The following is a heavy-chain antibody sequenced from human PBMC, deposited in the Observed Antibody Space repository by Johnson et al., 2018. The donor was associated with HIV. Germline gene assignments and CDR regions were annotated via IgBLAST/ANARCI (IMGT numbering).Heavy chain of an antibody. Sequence: LLVESGGGLVQPGRSLRLSCAASAFPFDDHALHWVRQTPGKGLQWFSIILKGRFTISRDNAKNDLDLQMHSLRPEDTALFYCARVRVGAFDIWGQGTMVTVSS. V-gene: IGHV3-9*01. CDR1: AFPFDDHA. CDR2: I. D-gene: IGHD1-26*01. CDR3: ARVRVGAFDI. J-gene: IGHJ3*02.